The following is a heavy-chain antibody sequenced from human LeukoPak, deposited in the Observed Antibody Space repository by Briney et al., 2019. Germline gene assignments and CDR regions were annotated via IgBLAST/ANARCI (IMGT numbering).Heavy chain of an antibody. CDR2: LRHSGNT. CDR3: ARESSTTQTNLFDY. CDR1: GDSITSRSY. Sequence: SETLSLTCTVSGDSITSRSYWSWIRQPPGKGLEWIGYLRHSGNTNHNSSFRGRVTFSLDTSRNQFSLILRSVTAADTAIYFCARESSTTQTNLFDYWGQGTLVTVSS. J-gene: IGHJ4*02. V-gene: IGHV4-59*11. D-gene: IGHD1-14*01.